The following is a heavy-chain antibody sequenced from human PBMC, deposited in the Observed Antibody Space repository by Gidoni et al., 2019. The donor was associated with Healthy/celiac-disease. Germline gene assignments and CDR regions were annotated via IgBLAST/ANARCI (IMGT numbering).Heavy chain of an antibody. CDR1: GFTFSSYG. V-gene: IGHV3-30*18. D-gene: IGHD3-22*01. CDR3: AKEEDSSGYYPLVYDY. CDR2: ISYDGSNK. Sequence: VQLVESGGGVVQPGRSLRLSCAASGFTFSSYGMHWVRQAPGKGLEWVAVISYDGSNKYYADSVKGRFTISRDNSKNTLYLQMNSLRAEDTAVYYCAKEEDSSGYYPLVYDYWGQGTLVTVSS. J-gene: IGHJ4*02.